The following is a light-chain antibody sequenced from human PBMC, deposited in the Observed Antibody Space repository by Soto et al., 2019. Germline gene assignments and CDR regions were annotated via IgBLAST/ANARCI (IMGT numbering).Light chain of an antibody. CDR3: QHYYHYPFT. CDR2: KAS. V-gene: IGKV1-5*03. J-gene: IGKJ2*01. CDR1: HGIGEW. Sequence: DIQMTQSPSTLSASVGDRVTITCLASHGIGEWLAWYQQKPGKAPKLLIYKASNLESGVPSRFSGSGSRTEFSLTINTLQPDDFATYHCQHYYHYPFTFGQGTKVDIK.